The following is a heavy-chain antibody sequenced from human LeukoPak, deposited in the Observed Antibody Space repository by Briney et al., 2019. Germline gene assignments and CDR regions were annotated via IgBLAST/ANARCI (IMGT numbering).Heavy chain of an antibody. V-gene: IGHV4-39*07. CDR1: GGSISSSSYY. D-gene: IGHD3-16*02. CDR3: ARAPYDYVWGSYRSMRFDP. Sequence: SETLSLTCTVSGGSISSSSYYWGWIRQPPGKGLEWIGSIYYSGSTYYNPSLKSRVTISVDTSKNQSSLQLSSVTAADTAVYYCARAPYDYVWGSYRSMRFDPWGQGTLVTVSS. CDR2: IYYSGST. J-gene: IGHJ5*02.